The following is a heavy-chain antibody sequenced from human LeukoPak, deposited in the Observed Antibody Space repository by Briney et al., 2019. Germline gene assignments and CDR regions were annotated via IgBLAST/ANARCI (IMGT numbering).Heavy chain of an antibody. CDR3: ARDDPYYWGSVWFDP. D-gene: IGHD3-22*01. Sequence: SVKVSCKASGGTFSSYAISWVRQAPGQGLEWMGGIIPIFGTANYAQKFQGRVTMTRNTSISTAYMELSSLRSEDTAVYYCARDDPYYWGSVWFDPWGQGTLVTVSS. J-gene: IGHJ5*02. CDR2: IIPIFGTA. V-gene: IGHV1-69*05. CDR1: GGTFSSYA.